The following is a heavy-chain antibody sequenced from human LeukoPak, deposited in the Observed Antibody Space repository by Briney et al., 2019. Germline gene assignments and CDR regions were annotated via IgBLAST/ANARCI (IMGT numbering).Heavy chain of an antibody. J-gene: IGHJ4*02. CDR3: ARGRSVRIAAAGNLFRY. CDR1: GGSISSYY. Sequence: PSGTLSLTCTVSGGSISSYYWSWIRQPPGKGLEWIGEISNSRSTNYYPALKSRVTISVDTSKNQFSLKLSSVTAADTAVYYCARGRSVRIAAAGNLFRYWGQGTLDTLPS. V-gene: IGHV4-34*01. D-gene: IGHD6-13*01. CDR2: ISNSRST.